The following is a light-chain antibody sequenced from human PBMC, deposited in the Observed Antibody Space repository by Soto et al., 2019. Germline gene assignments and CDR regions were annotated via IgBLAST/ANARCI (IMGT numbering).Light chain of an antibody. J-gene: IGLJ1*01. CDR2: DVT. V-gene: IGLV2-14*01. CDR1: SSDIGAYDY. Sequence: QSALTQPASVSGSPGQSITISCTGSSSDIGAYDYVSWYQQRPVKAPKLMIFDVTNRPSGVSDRFSGSKSGNTASLTIFGLQTEDEADYYCSSYTSSSTPYVFGTGTKVTVL. CDR3: SSYTSSSTPYV.